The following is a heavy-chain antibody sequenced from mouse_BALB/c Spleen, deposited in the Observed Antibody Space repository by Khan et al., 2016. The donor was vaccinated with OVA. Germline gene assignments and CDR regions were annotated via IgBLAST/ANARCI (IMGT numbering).Heavy chain of an antibody. J-gene: IGHJ3*01. D-gene: IGHD1-1*02. Sequence: EVELVESGGGFMQPGGSLTLSCATSGFTFTDYYMYWVRQTPEKGLEWVAYISNRGTNPYYSDTVRGRFTISRDNATNTLYLQMSRLKAEETAMYYGAREGDGGGLAYGGQGTLVTVAA. V-gene: IGHV5-12*02. CDR1: GFTFTDYY. CDR3: AREGDGGGLAY. CDR2: ISNRGTNP.